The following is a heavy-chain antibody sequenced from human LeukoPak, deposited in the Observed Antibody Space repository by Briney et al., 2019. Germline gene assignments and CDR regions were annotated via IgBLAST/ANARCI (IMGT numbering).Heavy chain of an antibody. V-gene: IGHV3-30*02. J-gene: IGHJ4*02. CDR3: AKAYYYDSSGVDY. CDR1: GFTFSSYG. Sequence: PGGSLRLSCAASGFTFSSYGMHWVRQAPGKGLEWVAFIRYDGSNKYYADSVKGRFTISRDNSKNTLYLQMNSLRAEDTAVYYCAKAYYYDSSGVDYWGQGTLATVSS. D-gene: IGHD3-22*01. CDR2: IRYDGSNK.